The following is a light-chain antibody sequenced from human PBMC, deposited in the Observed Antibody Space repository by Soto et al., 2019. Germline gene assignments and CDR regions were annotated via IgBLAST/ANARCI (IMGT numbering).Light chain of an antibody. V-gene: IGKV3-11*01. J-gene: IGKJ5*01. CDR1: QSVSSY. Sequence: EIVLTQSPATLSLSPGERATLSCRTSQSVSSYFAWYQQKPGRAPRLLIYDACNRATGIPARFIGSGSGTDFTLTISSLEPEDFAVYYCQQRSNWPITFGQGTRLEIK. CDR2: DAC. CDR3: QQRSNWPIT.